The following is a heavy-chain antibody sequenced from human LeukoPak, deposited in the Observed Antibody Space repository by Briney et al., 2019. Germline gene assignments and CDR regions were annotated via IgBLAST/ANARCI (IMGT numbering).Heavy chain of an antibody. CDR3: AKRRAVPDPQRGLDY. CDR1: GFTFSAYV. V-gene: IGHV3-23*01. D-gene: IGHD6-19*01. J-gene: IGHJ4*02. CDR2: ISDSGGYT. Sequence: GGSLRLSCAASGFTFSAYVMHWVRQAPGKGLQWVAVISDSGGYTQYADSVKGRFTISRDNSKNTPYLQMSSLRAEDTAVHYCAKRRAVPDPQRGLDYWGQGTLVTVSS.